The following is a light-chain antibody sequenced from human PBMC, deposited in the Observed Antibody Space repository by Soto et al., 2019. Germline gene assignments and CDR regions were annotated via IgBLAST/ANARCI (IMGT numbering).Light chain of an antibody. CDR3: AAWDDSLNGYV. CDR1: SSDVGGYNY. J-gene: IGLJ1*01. V-gene: IGLV1-44*01. CDR2: SNN. Sequence: QSALTQPASVSGSPGQSITISCTGTSSDVGGYNYVSWYQQLPGKAPKLLIYSNNQRPSGVPDRFSGSKSGTSASLAISGLQSEDEADYYCAAWDDSLNGYVFGTGTKLTVL.